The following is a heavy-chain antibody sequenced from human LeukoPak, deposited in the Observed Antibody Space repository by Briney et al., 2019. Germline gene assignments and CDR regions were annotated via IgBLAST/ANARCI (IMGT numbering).Heavy chain of an antibody. V-gene: IGHV3-30*18. Sequence: GRSPRPSCAASGFTFSSYGMHWVRQAPGNGLEWVAVISYDGSNKYYADSVKGRFTISRDNSKNTLYLQMNSLRAEDTAVYYCAKHDSSTSSNWFDPWGQGTLVTVSS. J-gene: IGHJ5*02. CDR3: AKHDSSTSSNWFDP. D-gene: IGHD2-2*01. CDR1: GFTFSSYG. CDR2: ISYDGSNK.